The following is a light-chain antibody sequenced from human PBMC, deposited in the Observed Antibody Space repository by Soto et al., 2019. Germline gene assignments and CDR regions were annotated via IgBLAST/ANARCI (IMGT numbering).Light chain of an antibody. CDR1: SSNIGAGYD. V-gene: IGLV1-40*01. CDR3: QSYDSSLSGYV. J-gene: IGLJ1*01. CDR2: GNS. Sequence: QSVLTQPPSVSWAPGQRVTISCTGISSNIGAGYDVHWYHQLPGTAPKLLIYGNSNRPSGVPDRFSGSKSGTSASLAITGLQAEDEADYYCQSYDSSLSGYVFGTGTKVTVL.